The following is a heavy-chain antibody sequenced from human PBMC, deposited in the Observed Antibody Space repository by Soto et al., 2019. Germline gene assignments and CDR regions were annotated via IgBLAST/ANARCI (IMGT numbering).Heavy chain of an antibody. CDR3: ARERAIVVVPAADYFYYGMDV. Sequence: QVQLVQSGAELKKPGASVKVSCKASGYTFTSYDINWVRQATGQGLEWMGWMNPNRGNTVYAQKFQGRVTMTRNTSISTAYMEVSSLRSEDTAVYYCARERAIVVVPAADYFYYGMDVWGQGTTVTVSS. V-gene: IGHV1-8*01. CDR2: MNPNRGNT. CDR1: GYTFTSYD. D-gene: IGHD2-2*01. J-gene: IGHJ6*02.